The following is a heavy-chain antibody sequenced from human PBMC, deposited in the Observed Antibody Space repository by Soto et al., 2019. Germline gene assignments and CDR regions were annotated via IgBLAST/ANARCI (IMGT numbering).Heavy chain of an antibody. V-gene: IGHV4-30-4*01. Sequence: SETLSLTCTVSGGSISSGDYYWSWIRQPPGKGLEWIGYIYYSGSTYYNPSLKSRVTISVDTSKNQFSLKLSSVTAADTAVYYCARLPIIAAAGPQVDYWGQGTLVTVSS. CDR2: IYYSGST. CDR3: ARLPIIAAAGPQVDY. J-gene: IGHJ4*02. CDR1: GGSISSGDYY. D-gene: IGHD6-13*01.